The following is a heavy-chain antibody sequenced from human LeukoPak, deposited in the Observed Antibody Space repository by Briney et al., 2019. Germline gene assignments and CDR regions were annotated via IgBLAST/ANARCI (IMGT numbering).Heavy chain of an antibody. CDR1: GYTFTSYY. CDR3: ARGRRTIFGVVIIDRESDYYYYMDV. CDR2: INPNSGGT. D-gene: IGHD3-3*01. V-gene: IGHV1-2*02. Sequence: ASVKVSCKASGYTFTSYYMHWVRQAPGQGLEWMGWINPNSGGTNYAQKFQGRVTMTRDTSISTAYMELSRLRSDDTAVYYCARGRRTIFGVVIIDRESDYYYYMDVWGKGTTVTVSS. J-gene: IGHJ6*03.